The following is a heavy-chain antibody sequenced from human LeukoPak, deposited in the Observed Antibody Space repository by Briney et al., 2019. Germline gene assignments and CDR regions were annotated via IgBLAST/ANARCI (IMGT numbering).Heavy chain of an antibody. CDR2: IKQDGSEK. J-gene: IGHJ4*02. Sequence: PGGSLRLSCAASGFTFSSYWMSWVRQGPGKGLEWVANIKQDGSEKYYVDSVKGRFTISRDNAKNSLYLQMNSLRAEDTAVYYCARDSRMDYFDYWGQGTLVTVSS. CDR1: GFTFSSYW. CDR3: ARDSRMDYFDY. V-gene: IGHV3-7*01. D-gene: IGHD2-8*01.